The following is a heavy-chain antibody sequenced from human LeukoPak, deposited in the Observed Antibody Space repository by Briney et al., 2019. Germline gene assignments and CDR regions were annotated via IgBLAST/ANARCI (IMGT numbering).Heavy chain of an antibody. V-gene: IGHV4-30-4*07. CDR1: GDSISSGTYS. Sequence: EPSETLSLTCAVSGDSISSGTYSWSWIRQPPGKGLEWIGYIYYSGTTYYNPSLKSRVIISVDASKTQFSLKLSSVTAADTAVYYCARHKYSSGWPPEGAFDIWGQGTMVTVSS. J-gene: IGHJ3*02. D-gene: IGHD6-19*01. CDR3: ARHKYSSGWPPEGAFDI. CDR2: IYYSGTT.